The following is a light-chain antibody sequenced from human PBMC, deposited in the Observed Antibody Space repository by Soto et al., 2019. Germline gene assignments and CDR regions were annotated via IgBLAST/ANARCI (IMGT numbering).Light chain of an antibody. CDR3: QQYGSSPWT. Sequence: EIVLTPSPGTLSLSPGERATLSCRASQSVSSSYLAWYQQKPGQAPRPLIYGASSRAIGIPERFSGSGSGTDFTLTISRLEPEDFAVYYCQQYGSSPWTFGQGTKVEIK. V-gene: IGKV3-20*01. CDR1: QSVSSSY. CDR2: GAS. J-gene: IGKJ1*01.